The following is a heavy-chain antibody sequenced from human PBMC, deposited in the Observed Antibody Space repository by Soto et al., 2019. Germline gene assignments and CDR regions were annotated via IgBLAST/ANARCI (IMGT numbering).Heavy chain of an antibody. CDR2: IRSKGNNYAT. J-gene: IGHJ6*03. V-gene: IGHV3-73*01. Sequence: EVQLVESGGGLVQPGGSLKLSCAASGFTFSGSAMHWVRQASGKGLEWVGRIRSKGNNYATAYGASRKGRFTISRDDSTTTAYLKMNSPSTEDTAVYYCRRQASDFWSGKPQYYMDVWGKGTTVTVSS. CDR3: RRQASDFWSGKPQYYMDV. D-gene: IGHD3-3*01. CDR1: GFTFSGSA.